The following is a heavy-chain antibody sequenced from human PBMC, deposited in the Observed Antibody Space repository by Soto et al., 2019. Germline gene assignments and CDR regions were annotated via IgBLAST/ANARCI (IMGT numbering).Heavy chain of an antibody. CDR2: INHSGST. D-gene: IGHD6-6*01. CDR1: GGSFSGYY. Sequence: SETLSLTCAVYGGSFSGYYWSWIRQPPGKGLEWIGEINHSGSTNYNPSLKSRVTISVDTSKNQFSLKLSSVTAADTAVYYCARDSIAARRYYYYGMDVWGQGTTVTVSS. V-gene: IGHV4-34*01. CDR3: ARDSIAARRYYYYGMDV. J-gene: IGHJ6*02.